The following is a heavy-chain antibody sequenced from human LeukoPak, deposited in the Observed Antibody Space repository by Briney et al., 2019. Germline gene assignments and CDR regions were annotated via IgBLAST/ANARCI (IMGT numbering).Heavy chain of an antibody. CDR1: GFTFSSYA. V-gene: IGHV3-23*01. CDR3: AKWVTKTIFGVVIKDYFDY. D-gene: IGHD3-3*01. CDR2: ISGSGGST. Sequence: PGGSLRLSCAASGFTFSSYAMSWVRQAPGKGLEWVSAISGSGGSTYYADSVKGRFTISRDNSKNTLYLQMNSLRAEDTAVYYCAKWVTKTIFGVVIKDYFDYWGQGTLVTVSS. J-gene: IGHJ4*02.